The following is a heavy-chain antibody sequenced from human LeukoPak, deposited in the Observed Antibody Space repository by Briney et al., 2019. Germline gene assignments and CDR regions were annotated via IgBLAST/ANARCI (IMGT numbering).Heavy chain of an antibody. V-gene: IGHV4-34*01. Sequence: SETLSLTCAVYGGSFSGYYWSWIRQPPGKGLEWIGEINHSGSTNYNPSHKSRVTISVDTSKNQFSLKLSSVTAADTAVYYCARGGYDFWSGPRGWFDPWGQGTLVTVSS. D-gene: IGHD3-3*01. J-gene: IGHJ5*02. CDR1: GGSFSGYY. CDR3: ARGGYDFWSGPRGWFDP. CDR2: INHSGST.